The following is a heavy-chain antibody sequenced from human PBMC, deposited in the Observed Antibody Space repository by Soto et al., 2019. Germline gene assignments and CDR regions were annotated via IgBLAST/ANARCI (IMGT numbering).Heavy chain of an antibody. CDR3: ARDGDGYYYYMDV. CDR2: INPNSGGT. CDR1: GYTLTGYY. V-gene: IGHV1-2*04. Sequence: ASVKVSCKASGYTLTGYYMHWVRQAPGQGLEWMGWINPNSGGTNYAQKFQGWVTMTRDTSISTAYMELSRLRSDDTAVYYCARDGDGYYYYMDVWGKGTTVTVSS. D-gene: IGHD4-17*01. J-gene: IGHJ6*03.